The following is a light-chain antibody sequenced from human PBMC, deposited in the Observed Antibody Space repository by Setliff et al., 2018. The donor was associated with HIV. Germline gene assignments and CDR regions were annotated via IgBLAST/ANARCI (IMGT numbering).Light chain of an antibody. J-gene: IGLJ1*01. Sequence: QSALAQPPSASGSPGQSVTISCTGTSSDVGGYDYVSWYQQHPGKAPKLMIYEVSQRPSGVPDRFTGSKSGNTASLTVSGLQPEDEADYYCSSYAGSTNVFGTGTKGTV. CDR2: EVS. V-gene: IGLV2-8*01. CDR1: SSDVGGYDY. CDR3: SSYAGSTNV.